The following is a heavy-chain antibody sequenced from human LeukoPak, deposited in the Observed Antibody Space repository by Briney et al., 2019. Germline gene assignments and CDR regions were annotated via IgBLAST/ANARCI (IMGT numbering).Heavy chain of an antibody. CDR3: ARTLGSGTSDY. Sequence: SETLSLTCTVSGGSVSSGNYYWSWIRQPPGKGLEWIGHIYYSGSTNYNPSLKSRVTLSVDTSKNQFSLKLSSVTAADTAVYFCARTLGSGTSDYWGQGTLVTVSS. CDR1: GGSVSSGNYY. J-gene: IGHJ4*02. CDR2: IYYSGST. V-gene: IGHV4-61*01. D-gene: IGHD3-10*02.